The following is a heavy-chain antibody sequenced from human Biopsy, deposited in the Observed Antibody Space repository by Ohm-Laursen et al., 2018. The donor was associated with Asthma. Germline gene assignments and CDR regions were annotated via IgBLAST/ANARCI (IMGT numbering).Heavy chain of an antibody. Sequence: SLRLSCTASGFNFTTYAIAWLRQSPGRGLEWIFAISGSGRSAYYADSVKGQFTISRDNAKNTVYLQMNSLRSKDTAVYYCARTFHFWSPYHAERYQLWGQGTLVTVSS. CDR3: ARTFHFWSPYHAERYQL. D-gene: IGHD3-3*02. J-gene: IGHJ1*01. CDR1: GFNFTTYA. V-gene: IGHV3-23*01. CDR2: ISGSGRSA.